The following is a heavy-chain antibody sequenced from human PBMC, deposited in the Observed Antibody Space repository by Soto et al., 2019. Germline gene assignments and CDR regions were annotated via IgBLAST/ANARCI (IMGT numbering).Heavy chain of an antibody. J-gene: IGHJ5*02. CDR3: ARVLGQQLPTNWFDP. CDR2: IYYSGST. V-gene: IGHV4-31*03. CDR1: GGSISSGGYY. Sequence: SETLSLTCTVSGGSISSGGYYWSWIRQHPGKGLEWIGYIYYSGSTYYNPSLKSRVTISVDTSKNQFSLKLSSVTAADTAVYYCARVLGQQLPTNWFDPWGQGPMVTV. D-gene: IGHD6-13*01.